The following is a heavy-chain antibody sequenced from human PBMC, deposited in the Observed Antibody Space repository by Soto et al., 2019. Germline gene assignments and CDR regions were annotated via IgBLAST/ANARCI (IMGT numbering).Heavy chain of an antibody. CDR2: IGPESGAT. V-gene: IGHV1-2*02. CDR1: GYTFTGHY. Sequence: QVQLVQSGAEVKKPGASVKVSCKASGYTFTGHYIHWVRQAPEQGPEWMGEIGPESGATRYAQKFQGRVTMPRDTSINTVYMELKNLSPDDTAVYYCGRGRSGQIVVFYWGQGTPVTVSS. J-gene: IGHJ4*02. D-gene: IGHD1-26*01. CDR3: GRGRSGQIVVFY.